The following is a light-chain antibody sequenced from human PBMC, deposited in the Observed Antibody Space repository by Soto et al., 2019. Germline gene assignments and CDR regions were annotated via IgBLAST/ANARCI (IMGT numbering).Light chain of an antibody. CDR3: QHYGSSHIT. V-gene: IGKV3-20*01. Sequence: EIVLTQSPGTLSLSPGERATLSCRASQSVSSSYLAWYQQKPGQAPRLLIYGASSRATGIPDRFSGSGSGTDFTLTISRLEPEDFAVYYCQHYGSSHITFGQGTRLEIK. CDR2: GAS. CDR1: QSVSSSY. J-gene: IGKJ5*01.